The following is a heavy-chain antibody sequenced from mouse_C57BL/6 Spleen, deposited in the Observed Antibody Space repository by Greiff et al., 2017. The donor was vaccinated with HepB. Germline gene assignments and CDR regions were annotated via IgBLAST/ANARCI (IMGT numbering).Heavy chain of an antibody. CDR1: GYTFTDYE. D-gene: IGHD2-3*01. CDR2: IDPETGGT. CDR3: TIYDYDAMDY. V-gene: IGHV1-15*01. Sequence: VQLQESGAELVRPGASVTLSCKASGYTFTDYEMHWVKQTPVHGLEWIGAIDPETGGTAYNQKFKGKAILTADKSSSTAYMELRSLTSEDSAVYYCTIYDYDAMDYWGQGTSVTVSS. J-gene: IGHJ4*01.